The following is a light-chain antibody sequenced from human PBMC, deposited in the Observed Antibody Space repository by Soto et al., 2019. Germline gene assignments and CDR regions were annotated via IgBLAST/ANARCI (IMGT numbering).Light chain of an antibody. V-gene: IGKV3-20*01. CDR3: QQYGSSRLT. J-gene: IGKJ4*01. CDR2: GAS. CDR1: QSVSSNS. Sequence: EIVLAQSPDTLSLSPGERASLSCRASQSVSSNSLAWYQQKAGQAPRLLVYGASSRATGIPDRFSGSGSETDFTLTISRLEPEDFAVYFCQQYGSSRLTFGGGIKVEIK.